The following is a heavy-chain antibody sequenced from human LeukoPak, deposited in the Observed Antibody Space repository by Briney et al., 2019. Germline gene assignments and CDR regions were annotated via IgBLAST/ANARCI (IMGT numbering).Heavy chain of an antibody. CDR2: IIPIFGTA. CDR1: GGTFSSYA. V-gene: IGHV1-69*06. CDR3: ARATVTTPFDY. J-gene: IGHJ4*02. Sequence: ASVKVSCKASGGTFSSYAISWVRQAPGQGLAWMGGIIPIFGTANYAQKFQGRVTITADKSTSTAYMKLSSLRSEDTAVYYCARATVTTPFDYWGQGTLVTVSS. D-gene: IGHD4-17*01.